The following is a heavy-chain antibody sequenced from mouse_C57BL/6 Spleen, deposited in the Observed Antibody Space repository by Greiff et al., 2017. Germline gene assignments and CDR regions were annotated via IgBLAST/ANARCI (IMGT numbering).Heavy chain of an antibody. V-gene: IGHV3-6*01. CDR2: ISYDGSN. CDR1: GYSITSGYY. Sequence: VQLQQSGPGLVKPSQSLSLTCSVTGYSITSGYYWNWIRQFPGNKLEWMGYISYDGSNNYNPSLKNRISITRDTSKNQFFLKLNSVTTEDTATYYCAREKGVADWYFDVWGTGTTVTVSS. J-gene: IGHJ1*03. D-gene: IGHD1-1*01. CDR3: AREKGVADWYFDV.